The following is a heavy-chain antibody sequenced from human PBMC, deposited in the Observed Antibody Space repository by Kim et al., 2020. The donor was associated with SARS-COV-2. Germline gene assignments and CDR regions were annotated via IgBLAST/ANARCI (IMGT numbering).Heavy chain of an antibody. CDR3: ARDYGARGYYDILTHYYYYGMDV. CDR1: GYTFTSYG. J-gene: IGHJ6*02. V-gene: IGHV1-18*04. D-gene: IGHD3-9*01. CDR2: ISAYNGNT. Sequence: ASVKVSCKASGYTFTSYGISWVRQAPGQGLEWMGWISAYNGNTNYAQKLQGRVTMTTDTSTSTAYMELRSLRSDDTAVYYCARDYGARGYYDILTHYYYYGMDVWGQGTTVTVSS.